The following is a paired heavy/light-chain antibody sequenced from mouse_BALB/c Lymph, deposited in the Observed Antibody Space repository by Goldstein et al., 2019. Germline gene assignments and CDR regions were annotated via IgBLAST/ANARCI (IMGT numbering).Heavy chain of an antibody. CDR1: GFTFSSYA. Sequence: EVQLVESGGGLVKPGGSLKLSCAASGFTFSSYAMSWVRQTPEKRLEWVATISSGGSYTYYPDSVKGRFTISRDNAKNTLYLQMSSLRSEDTAMYYCARRGWENGYYFDYWGQGTTLTVSS. J-gene: IGHJ2*01. D-gene: IGHD2-2*01. CDR2: ISSGGSYT. CDR3: ARRGWENGYYFDY. V-gene: IGHV5-9-3*01.
Light chain of an antibody. J-gene: IGKJ2*01. CDR1: TDIDDD. CDR3: LQSDNMPYT. V-gene: IGKV17-127*01. CDR2: EGN. Sequence: ETTVTQSPASLSVATGEKVTIRCITSTDIDDDMNWYQQKPGEPPKLLISEGNTLRPGVPSRFSSSGYGTDFVFTIENTLSEDVADYYCLQSDNMPYTFGGGTKLEIK.